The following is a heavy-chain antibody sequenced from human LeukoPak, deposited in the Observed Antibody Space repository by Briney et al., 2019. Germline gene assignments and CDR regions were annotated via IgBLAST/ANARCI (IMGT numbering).Heavy chain of an antibody. Sequence: ASVKVSCKASGYAFTGYYMHWVRQAPGQGLEWMGWINPNSGGTNYAQRFQGRVTMTRDTSTTTGYMELSSLRSDDTAVYYCARTTGPTSIDYWGQGTLVTVSS. CDR1: GYAFTGYY. J-gene: IGHJ4*02. CDR2: INPNSGGT. V-gene: IGHV1-2*02. D-gene: IGHD1-1*01. CDR3: ARTTGPTSIDY.